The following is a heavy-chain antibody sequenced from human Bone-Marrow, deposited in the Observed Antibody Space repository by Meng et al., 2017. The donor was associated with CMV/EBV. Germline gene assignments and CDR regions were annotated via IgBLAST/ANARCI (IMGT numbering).Heavy chain of an antibody. CDR2: INPNSGGT. J-gene: IGHJ5*02. CDR1: GYTLTGYY. CDR3: ARDLDIVVVPAALNWFDP. V-gene: IGHV1-2*02. D-gene: IGHD2-2*03. Sequence: ASVKVSCKASGYTLTGYYMHWVRQAPGQGLEWMGWINPNSGGTNYAQKFQGRVTMTRDTSISTAYMELSRLRSDDTAVYYCARDLDIVVVPAALNWFDPWGQGTLVTVSS.